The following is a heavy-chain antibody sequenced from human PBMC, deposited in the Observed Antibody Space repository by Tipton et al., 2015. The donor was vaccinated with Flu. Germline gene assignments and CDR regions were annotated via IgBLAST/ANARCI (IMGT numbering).Heavy chain of an antibody. CDR2: VPRTGDT. Sequence: TLSLTCTVSGDSISSDYYWGWIRQFPGKGLEYMGSVPRTGDTNYNPSLKSRVTISIDRSKNQFSLKMKSVTAADMAVYYCARRDYSNYVSDPKSWFDPWGPGTLVAVSS. V-gene: IGHV4-38-2*02. J-gene: IGHJ5*02. CDR1: GDSISSDYY. CDR3: ARRDYSNYVSDPKSWFDP. D-gene: IGHD4-11*01.